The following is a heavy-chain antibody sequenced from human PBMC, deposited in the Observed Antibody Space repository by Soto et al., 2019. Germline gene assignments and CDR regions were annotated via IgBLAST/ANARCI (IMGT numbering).Heavy chain of an antibody. CDR3: AHRLPTGSCSHTGCRPSFDS. V-gene: IGHV2-5*02. Sequence: QITLKESGPTLVKPTQTLTLTCTFSGFSLSTNGVGVGWIRQPPGKAMEWLALIYWDDDKRYSPSLKSRLPITADTSKAQVVLTLINLSHADTATYYCAHRLPTGSCSHTGCRPSFDSWGQGILVTFSS. CDR1: GFSLSTNGVG. D-gene: IGHD2-2*01. J-gene: IGHJ4*02. CDR2: IYWDDDK.